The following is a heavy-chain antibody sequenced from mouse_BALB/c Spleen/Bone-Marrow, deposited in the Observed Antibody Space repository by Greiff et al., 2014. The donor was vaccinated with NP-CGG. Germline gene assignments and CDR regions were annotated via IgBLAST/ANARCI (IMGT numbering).Heavy chain of an antibody. CDR1: GYTFTSYW. CDR2: IYPSDSYT. CDR3: TRSYGSSDEYYFDY. D-gene: IGHD1-1*01. J-gene: IGHJ2*01. Sequence: VQLQQSGAELVRPGASVKLSCKASGYTFTSYWINWVKQRPGQGLEWIGNIYPSDSYTNYSQKFKDKATLTVDKSSSTAYMQLSSPTSEDSAVYYCTRSYGSSDEYYFDYWGQGTTLTVSS. V-gene: IGHV1-69*02.